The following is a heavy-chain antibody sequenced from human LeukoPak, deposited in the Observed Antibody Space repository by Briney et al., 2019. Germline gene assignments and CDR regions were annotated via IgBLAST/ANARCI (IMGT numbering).Heavy chain of an antibody. J-gene: IGHJ4*02. CDR2: ISSTGST. CDR1: GGSISSGGHY. Sequence: PSETLSLTCTVSGGSISSGGHYWSWIRQPVGKGLEYLGRISSTGSTNYNPSLRSRVTISADTSKNHFSLKLTSVTAADTAVYYCARDQTYSGSGIYTYFDYWGQGILVTVSS. V-gene: IGHV4-61*02. CDR3: ARDQTYSGSGIYTYFDY. D-gene: IGHD3-10*01.